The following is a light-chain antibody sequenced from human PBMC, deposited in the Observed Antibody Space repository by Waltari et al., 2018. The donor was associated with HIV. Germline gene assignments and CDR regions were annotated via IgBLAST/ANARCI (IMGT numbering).Light chain of an antibody. CDR2: AAS. CDR3: QQTYSIPRT. CDR1: QISGNY. J-gene: IGKJ1*01. V-gene: IGKV1-39*01. Sequence: DNQMNASPSSLAASAGDRVTITRRAKQISGNYLNWYQQKPGKAPKVLMFAASTLQDGVPARFSGAGFGTDFTLIITSLQPEDFATYYCQQTYSIPRTFGQGTKVEI.